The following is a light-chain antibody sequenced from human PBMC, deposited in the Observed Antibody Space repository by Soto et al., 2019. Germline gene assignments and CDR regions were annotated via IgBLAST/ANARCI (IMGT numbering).Light chain of an antibody. Sequence: QSVLTQPRSVSGYPGQSVTISCTGTSSDVGGYDHVSWYQQQHPGKAPKLMIFDVTKRPSGVPDRFSGSKSGNTASLSISGLQAEDEDDYYCYSYAGSSYVFGTGTKFTVL. V-gene: IGLV2-11*01. J-gene: IGLJ1*01. CDR1: SSDVGGYDH. CDR3: YSYAGSSYV. CDR2: DVT.